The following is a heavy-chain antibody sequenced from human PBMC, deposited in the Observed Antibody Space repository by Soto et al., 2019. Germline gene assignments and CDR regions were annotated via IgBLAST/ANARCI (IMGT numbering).Heavy chain of an antibody. Sequence: PGGSLRLSCAASGFTFSRYWMSWVRQAPGRGLEWVANIKQDESEKYYVASVKDRFTMSKDNVKNSLYLQMNSLRAEDTALYYCARVRYGGNSYYFDYWGQGTQVTVSS. CDR2: IKQDESEK. CDR1: GFTFSRYW. J-gene: IGHJ4*02. V-gene: IGHV3-7*03. D-gene: IGHD4-17*01. CDR3: ARVRYGGNSYYFDY.